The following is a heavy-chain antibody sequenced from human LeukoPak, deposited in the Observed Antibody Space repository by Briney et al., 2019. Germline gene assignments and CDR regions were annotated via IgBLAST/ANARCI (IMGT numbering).Heavy chain of an antibody. Sequence: PSETLSLTCAVYGVSFSGYYWSWIRQPPGKGLEWIGEINHSGSTNYNPSLKTRVTISLDTSSNQFSLNLSSVPATHTAVYYVSRKGITLFGVVTYLDVWGKGNTVTVSS. V-gene: IGHV4-34*01. CDR2: INHSGST. CDR3: SRKGITLFGVVTYLDV. CDR1: GVSFSGYY. D-gene: IGHD3-3*01. J-gene: IGHJ6*03.